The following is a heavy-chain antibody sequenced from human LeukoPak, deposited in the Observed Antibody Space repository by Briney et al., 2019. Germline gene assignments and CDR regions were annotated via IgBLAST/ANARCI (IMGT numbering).Heavy chain of an antibody. CDR3: ATRNIPGYSSGCFDY. D-gene: IGHD6-19*01. Sequence: GGSLRLSCAASGFTFSSYGMHWVRQAPGKGLEWVAVISYDGSNKYYADSVKGRFTISRDNSKNTLYLQMNSLRAEDTAVYYCATRNIPGYSSGCFDYWGQGTLVTVSS. J-gene: IGHJ4*02. V-gene: IGHV3-30*03. CDR1: GFTFSSYG. CDR2: ISYDGSNK.